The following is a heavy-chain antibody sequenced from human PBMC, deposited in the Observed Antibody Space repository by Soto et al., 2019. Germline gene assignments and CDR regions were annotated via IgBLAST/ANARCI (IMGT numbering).Heavy chain of an antibody. CDR2: ISSSSSTI. CDR1: GFTFSSYS. CDR3: ARDHYGDYEDAFDI. D-gene: IGHD4-17*01. J-gene: IGHJ3*02. V-gene: IGHV3-48*01. Sequence: PGGSLRLSCAASGFTFSSYSMNWVRQAPGKGLEWVSYISSSSSTIYYADSVKGRFTISRDNAKNSLYLQMNSLRAEDTAVYYCARDHYGDYEDAFDIWGQGTMVTVSS.